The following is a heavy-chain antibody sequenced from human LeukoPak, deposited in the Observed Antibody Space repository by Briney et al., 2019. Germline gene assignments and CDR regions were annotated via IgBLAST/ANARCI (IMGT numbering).Heavy chain of an antibody. CDR2: INHSGST. Sequence: SETLSLTCTVSGGSISSSSYYWGWIRQPPGKGLEWIGEINHSGSTNYNPSLKSRVTISVDTSKNQFSLKLSSVTAADTAVYYCAGGPLSSSWYGWGQGTLVTVSS. J-gene: IGHJ4*02. CDR1: GGSISSSSYY. V-gene: IGHV4-39*07. D-gene: IGHD6-13*01. CDR3: AGGPLSSSWYG.